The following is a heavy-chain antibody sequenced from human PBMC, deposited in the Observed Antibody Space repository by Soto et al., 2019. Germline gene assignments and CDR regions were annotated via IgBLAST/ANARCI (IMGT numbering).Heavy chain of an antibody. CDR1: GFTFSSYE. Sequence: RLSFAASGFTFSSYELNWVRQAPGKGLEWVSYISSSGSTIYYADSVKGRFTISRDNAKNSLYLQMNSLRADDTAVYYCAGSLSYLWGQGTPVTVSS. V-gene: IGHV3-48*03. D-gene: IGHD2-2*01. CDR2: ISSSGSTI. J-gene: IGHJ5*02. CDR3: AGSLSYL.